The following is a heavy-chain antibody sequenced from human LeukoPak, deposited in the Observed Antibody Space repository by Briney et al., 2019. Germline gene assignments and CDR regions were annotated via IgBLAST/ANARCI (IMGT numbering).Heavy chain of an antibody. D-gene: IGHD3-10*01. CDR3: ARRPRYYGSGSYFKVSWFDP. V-gene: IGHV4-34*01. CDR2: INHSGST. Sequence: SETLSLTCAVYGGSFSGYYWSWIRQPPGKGLEWIGEINHSGSTNYNPSLKSRVTISVDTSKNQFSLKLSSVTAADTAVYYCARRPRYYGSGSYFKVSWFDPWGQGTLVAVSS. CDR1: GGSFSGYY. J-gene: IGHJ5*02.